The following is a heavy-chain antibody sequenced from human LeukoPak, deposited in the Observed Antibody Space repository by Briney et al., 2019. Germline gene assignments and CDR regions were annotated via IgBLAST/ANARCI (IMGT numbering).Heavy chain of an antibody. Sequence: PSETLSLTCAVSGGSISSGGYSWSWIRQPPGKGLEWIGYIYHSGSTYYNPSLKSRVTISVDRSKNQFSLKLSSVTAADTAVYYCARALITGDNWFGPWGQGTLVTVSS. CDR2: IYHSGST. J-gene: IGHJ5*02. CDR1: GGSISSGGYS. CDR3: ARALITGDNWFGP. D-gene: IGHD7-27*01. V-gene: IGHV4-30-2*01.